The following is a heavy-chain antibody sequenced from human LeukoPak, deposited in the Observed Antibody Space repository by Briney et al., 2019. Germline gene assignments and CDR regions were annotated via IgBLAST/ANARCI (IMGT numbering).Heavy chain of an antibody. J-gene: IGHJ4*02. Sequence: ASVKVSCKVSGYTLTELSMHWVRQAPGKGLEWMGGFDPEDGETIYAQKFQGRVTMTEDTSTDTAYMELSSLRSEGTAVYYCATAGVSWWDFDYWGQGTLVTVSS. V-gene: IGHV1-24*01. CDR2: FDPEDGET. CDR3: ATAGVSWWDFDY. CDR1: GYTLTELS. D-gene: IGHD6-13*01.